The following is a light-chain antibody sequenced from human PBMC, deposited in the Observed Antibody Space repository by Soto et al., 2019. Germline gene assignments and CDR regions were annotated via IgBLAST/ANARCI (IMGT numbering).Light chain of an antibody. V-gene: IGKV1-27*01. CDR3: HHYNCYSEA. J-gene: IGKJ1*01. Sequence: DLQMTQSPSSLSASVGDRVTITCRASQGISNYLAWYQQKPGKVPKLLIYAASTLQSGVPSRFSGSRALTDITRPTSSLQPEDVATYYCHHYNCYSEAFGLGTKVELK. CDR1: QGISNY. CDR2: AAS.